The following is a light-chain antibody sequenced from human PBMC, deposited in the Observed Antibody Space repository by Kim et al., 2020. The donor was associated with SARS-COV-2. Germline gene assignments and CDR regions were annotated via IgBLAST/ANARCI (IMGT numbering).Light chain of an antibody. CDR2: GKD. Sequence: SSELTQDPAVSVALGQTVRITCHGDSLRRYYASWYQQKPGQAPIFVLYGKDNRPSGIPDRFSGSSSGNTASLTITGAQAEDEADYYCNSRDSSGNSYVFGTGTKVTVL. CDR3: NSRDSSGNSYV. J-gene: IGLJ1*01. CDR1: SLRRYY. V-gene: IGLV3-19*01.